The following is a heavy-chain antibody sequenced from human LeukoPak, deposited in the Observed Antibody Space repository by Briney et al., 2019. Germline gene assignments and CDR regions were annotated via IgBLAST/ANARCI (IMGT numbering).Heavy chain of an antibody. CDR2: MNPNSGNT. J-gene: IGHJ6*03. CDR1: GYTFTSYD. D-gene: IGHD2-2*01. CDR3: ARAIGYQLLSSFFYYYYYMDV. Sequence: ASVKVSCKASGYTFTSYDINWVRQATGQGLEWMGWMNPNSGNTGYAQKFQGRVTMTRNTSISTAYMELSSLRSEDTAVYYCARAIGYQLLSSFFYYYYYMDVWGKGTTVTVSS. V-gene: IGHV1-8*01.